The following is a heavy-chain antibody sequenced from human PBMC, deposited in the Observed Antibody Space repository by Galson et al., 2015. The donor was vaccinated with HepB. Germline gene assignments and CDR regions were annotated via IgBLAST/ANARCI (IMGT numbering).Heavy chain of an antibody. D-gene: IGHD2/OR15-2a*01. V-gene: IGHV3-48*03. CDR1: GFTFSDYE. Sequence: SLRLSCAASGFTFSDYELNWVRQAPGKGLEWVSYISSTGSDISYAASVKGRFTISRDNAKNSLYLQMNSLRAEDTSVYYCARGSMYHMDVWGQGTTVTVSS. CDR3: ARGSMYHMDV. CDR2: ISSTGSDI. J-gene: IGHJ6*02.